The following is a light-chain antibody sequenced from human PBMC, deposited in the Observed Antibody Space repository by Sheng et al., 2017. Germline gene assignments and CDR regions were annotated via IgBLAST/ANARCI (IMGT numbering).Light chain of an antibody. V-gene: IGKV3-15*01. CDR1: QSVTNN. J-gene: IGKJ4*01. CDR2: GAS. CDR3: QQYDKWPLP. Sequence: EIVLTQSPGTLSLSPGERATLSCRASQSVTNNLAWYQQKPGQAPRLLIYGASTRATGIPARFSGSGSGTEFTLTISSLQSEDFAVYYCQQYDKWPLPFGGGTKVEIK.